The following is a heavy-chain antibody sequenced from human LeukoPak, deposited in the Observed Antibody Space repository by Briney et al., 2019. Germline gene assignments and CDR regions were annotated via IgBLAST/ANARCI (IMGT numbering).Heavy chain of an antibody. D-gene: IGHD2-21*01. V-gene: IGHV3-23*01. Sequence: GGSLRLSCAASGFTFSTDGMSWVRQAPGKGLEWVSRISASGGGTVYADSLKGRVTNSRDNSKNTLYLQMNSLRAEDTAVYSCAKNLLGSEAYSWYFDLWGRGTLVTVSS. CDR1: GFTFSTDG. J-gene: IGHJ2*01. CDR3: AKNLLGSEAYSWYFDL. CDR2: ISASGGGT.